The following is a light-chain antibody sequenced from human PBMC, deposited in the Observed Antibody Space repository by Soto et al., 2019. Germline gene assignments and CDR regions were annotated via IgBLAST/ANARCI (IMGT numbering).Light chain of an antibody. CDR2: AAS. V-gene: IGKV1-39*01. J-gene: IGKJ1*01. CDR3: QQGYTTLWT. CDR1: QPIGTS. Sequence: DIQMTQSPSSLSASVGDSVTVTCRASQPIGTSLNWYQQKPGKAPKVLIYAASRLQSGVPSRFSGSGSGTDFALTIRSLQPDDFATYYCQQGYTTLWTFGQGTKVELK.